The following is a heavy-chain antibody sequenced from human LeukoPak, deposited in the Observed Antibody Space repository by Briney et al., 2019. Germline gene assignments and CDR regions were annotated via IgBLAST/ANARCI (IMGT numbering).Heavy chain of an antibody. CDR1: GYXFTEYY. CDR2: INPNSGGA. J-gene: IGHJ4*02. CDR3: ARGQSLNDY. Sequence: ASVKVSCKASGYXFTEYYIHWVRQAPGQGLEWMGWINPNSGGANYAENFQGRVTMTRDTSISTAYMELSSLRYDDTALYYCARGQSLNDYWGQGTLVTVSS. V-gene: IGHV1-2*02.